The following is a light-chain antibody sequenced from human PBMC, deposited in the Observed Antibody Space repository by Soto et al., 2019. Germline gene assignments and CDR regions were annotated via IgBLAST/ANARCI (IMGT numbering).Light chain of an antibody. CDR1: QSISTW. CDR2: KAS. J-gene: IGKJ4*01. V-gene: IGKV1-5*03. CDR3: QQYNTYPLT. Sequence: DIQMTQSPSTLSASVGDRVTITCRASQSISTWLAWYQQKAGKAPKLLIYKASSLEGGVPSRFSGSGSGTEVNITISSLQPDDFATYYCQQYNTYPLTFGGGTTVDIK.